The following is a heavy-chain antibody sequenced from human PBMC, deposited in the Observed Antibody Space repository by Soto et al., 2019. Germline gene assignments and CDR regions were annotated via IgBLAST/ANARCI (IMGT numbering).Heavy chain of an antibody. CDR1: GYSFTSYW. CDR3: VRQATATNYYYCMDV. CDR2: IDPSDSYT. J-gene: IGHJ6*02. D-gene: IGHD5-12*01. V-gene: IGHV5-10-1*01. Sequence: GESLKISCKGSGYSFTSYWISWVRQMPGKGLEWMGRIDPSDSYTNYSPSFQGHVTISADKSISTAYLQWSSLKASDTAMYYCVRQATATNYYYCMDVWGQGTTVTVAS.